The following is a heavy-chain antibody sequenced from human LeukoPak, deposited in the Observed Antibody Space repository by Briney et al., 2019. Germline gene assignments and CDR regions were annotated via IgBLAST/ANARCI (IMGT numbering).Heavy chain of an antibody. Sequence: PGGSLRLSCAASGFTFSSYAMSWVRQAPGKGLEWVSAISGSGGSTYCADSVKGRFTISRDNSKNTLYLQMNSLKAEDTAVYYCAKAPQYSSSKWCDPWGQGTLVTVS. CDR3: AKAPQYSSSKWCDP. V-gene: IGHV3-23*01. J-gene: IGHJ5*02. CDR2: ISGSGGST. D-gene: IGHD6-6*01. CDR1: GFTFSSYA.